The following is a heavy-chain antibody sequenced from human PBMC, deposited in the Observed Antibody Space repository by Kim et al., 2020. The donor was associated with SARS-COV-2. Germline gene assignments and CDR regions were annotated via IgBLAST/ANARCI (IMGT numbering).Heavy chain of an antibody. J-gene: IGHJ4*02. V-gene: IGHV4-59*01. Sequence: SETLSLTCTVSGGSISSYYWSWIRQPPGKGLEWIGYIYYSGSTNYNPSLKSRVTISVDTSKNQFSLKLSSVTAADTAVYYCARDRPPYGNFDYWGQGTLVTVSS. CDR2: IYYSGST. D-gene: IGHD3-16*01. CDR3: ARDRPPYGNFDY. CDR1: GGSISSYY.